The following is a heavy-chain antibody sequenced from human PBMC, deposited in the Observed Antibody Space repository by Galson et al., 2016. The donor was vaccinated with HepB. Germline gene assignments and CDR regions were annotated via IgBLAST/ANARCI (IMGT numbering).Heavy chain of an antibody. Sequence: SETLSLTCAVSGGPFSTYLWSWIRQPPGKGLEWIGEINHRGRTNYNPSLKSRLTISVDMFKNQFSLKLSSVTAADTAIYYCASIVGYCSGGNCYFPWGQGTKVTVS. CDR1: GGPFSTYL. CDR3: ASIVGYCSGGNCYFP. J-gene: IGHJ3*01. V-gene: IGHV4-34*01. CDR2: INHRGRT. D-gene: IGHD2-15*01.